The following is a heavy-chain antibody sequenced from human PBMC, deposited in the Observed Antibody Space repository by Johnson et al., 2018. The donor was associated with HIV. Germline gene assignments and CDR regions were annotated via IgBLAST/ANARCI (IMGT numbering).Heavy chain of an antibody. D-gene: IGHD5-24*01. CDR1: GFTFSSYW. CDR3: MTMATTHEGYAFDI. J-gene: IGHJ3*02. V-gene: IGHV3-7*03. Sequence: MQLVESGGGVVQPGRSLRLSCAASGFTFSSYWMSWVRQAPGKGLEWVANIKQDGSEKYYVDSVKGRFTISRDNAKNSLYLQMNSLKTEDTAVYYCMTMATTHEGYAFDIWGQGTMVTVSS. CDR2: IKQDGSEK.